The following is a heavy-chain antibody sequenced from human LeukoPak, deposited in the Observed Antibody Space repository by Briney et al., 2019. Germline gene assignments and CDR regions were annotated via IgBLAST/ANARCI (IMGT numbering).Heavy chain of an antibody. J-gene: IGHJ3*01. CDR2: ISSSGST. CDR1: GDSISSGDYY. D-gene: IGHD6-13*01. Sequence: KPSETLSPTCTVSGDSISSGDYYWSWIRQPAGKGLEWIGRISSSGSTNYNPSLKSRVTISVDTSKNQFSLKLRSVTAADTAVYYCARISSSNWYNERGAFDVWGQGTMVTVSS. CDR3: ARISSSNWYNERGAFDV. V-gene: IGHV4-61*02.